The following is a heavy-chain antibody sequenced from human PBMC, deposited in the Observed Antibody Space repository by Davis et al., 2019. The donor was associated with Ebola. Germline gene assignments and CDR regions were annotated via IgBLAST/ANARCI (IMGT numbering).Heavy chain of an antibody. Sequence: PGGSLRLSCAASGFTFSSYSMNWVRQAPGKGLEWVSSISSSSSYIYYADSVKGRFTISRDNSKNTLYLQMNSLRAEDTAVYYCARDVGFGELWWFDPWGQGTLVTVSS. D-gene: IGHD3-10*01. CDR3: ARDVGFGELWWFDP. V-gene: IGHV3-21*01. J-gene: IGHJ5*02. CDR1: GFTFSSYS. CDR2: ISSSSSYI.